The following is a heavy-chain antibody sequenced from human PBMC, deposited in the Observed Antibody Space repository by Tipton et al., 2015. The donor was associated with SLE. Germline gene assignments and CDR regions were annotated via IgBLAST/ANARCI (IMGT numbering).Heavy chain of an antibody. CDR1: GFTFSDYY. CDR2: INHSGST. J-gene: IGHJ2*01. V-gene: IGHV4-34*01. D-gene: IGHD2-2*02. CDR3: ARGGDIVVVPAAIGGWYFDL. Sequence: LRLSCAASGFTFSDYYMSWIRQAPGKGLEWIGEINHSGSTNYNPSLKSRVTISVDRSKNQFSLKLSSVTAADTAVYYCARGGDIVVVPAAIGGWYFDLWGRGTLVTVSS.